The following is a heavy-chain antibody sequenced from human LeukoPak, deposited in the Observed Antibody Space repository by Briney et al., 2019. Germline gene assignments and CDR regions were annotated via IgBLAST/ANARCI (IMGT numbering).Heavy chain of an antibody. Sequence: GGSLRLSCAASGFTFSSYSMNWVRQAPGEGLEWVAAVHAGGSPYYADSVRGRFTISRDNSRNTLYLQMNVLRAEDTAVYYCARDDSNGYYYIFWGQGTLVTVSS. CDR2: VHAGGSP. V-gene: IGHV3-53*01. D-gene: IGHD3-22*01. J-gene: IGHJ4*02. CDR1: GFTFSSYS. CDR3: ARDDSNGYYYIF.